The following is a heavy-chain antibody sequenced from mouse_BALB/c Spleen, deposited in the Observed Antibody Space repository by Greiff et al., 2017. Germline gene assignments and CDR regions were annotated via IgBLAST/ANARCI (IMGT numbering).Heavy chain of an antibody. V-gene: IGHV1-69*01. CDR2: IDTSDSYT. J-gene: IGHJ2*01. CDR1: GYTFTDYW. Sequence: QVQLQQPGAELVMPGASVKMSCKASGYTFTDYWMHWVKQRPGQGLEWIGAIDTSDSYTSYNQKFKGKATLTVDESSSTAYMQLSSLTSEDSAVYYCARSDDYGGQGTTLTVSS. CDR3: ARSDDY.